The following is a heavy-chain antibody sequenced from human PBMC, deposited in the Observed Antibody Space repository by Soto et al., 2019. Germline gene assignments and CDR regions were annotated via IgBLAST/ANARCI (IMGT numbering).Heavy chain of an antibody. CDR2: ISSNSSYI. D-gene: IGHD2-21*02. Sequence: GSLRLSCAASGFTFSSYSMNWVRQAPGKGLEWVSSISSNSSYIYYADSVKGRFTISRDNSKNTLYLQMNSLRAEDTAVYYCAKERVVVTATPDFDYWGQGTLVTVSS. CDR3: AKERVVVTATPDFDY. CDR1: GFTFSSYS. J-gene: IGHJ4*02. V-gene: IGHV3-21*01.